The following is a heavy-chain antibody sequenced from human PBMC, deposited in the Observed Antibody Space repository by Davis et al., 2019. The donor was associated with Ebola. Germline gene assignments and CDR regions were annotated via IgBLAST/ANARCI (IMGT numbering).Heavy chain of an antibody. J-gene: IGHJ6*02. D-gene: IGHD1-14*01. CDR2: IGSDGGSA. Sequence: ESLKISCVASGFTFSTHWMHWVRQAPGKGLVWVSRIGSDGGSASYADSVKGRFTISRDNAKNTLYLQMNSLRAEDTAVYYCGRVIFFPGIGMDIWGQGTTVTVSS. CDR3: GRVIFFPGIGMDI. V-gene: IGHV3-74*01. CDR1: GFTFSTHW.